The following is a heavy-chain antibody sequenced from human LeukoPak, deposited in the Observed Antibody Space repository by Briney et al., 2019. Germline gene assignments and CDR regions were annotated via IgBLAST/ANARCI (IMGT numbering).Heavy chain of an antibody. CDR3: AKDIQTYQLLNYFDC. CDR1: GFTFSSYA. CDR2: ISGSGGST. D-gene: IGHD2-2*01. Sequence: PGGSLRLSCAASGFTFSSYAVSWVRQAPGKGLEWVSAISGSGGSTYYADSVKGRFTISRDNSKNTLYLQMNSLRAEDTAVYYCAKDIQTYQLLNYFDCWGQGTLVTVSS. J-gene: IGHJ4*02. V-gene: IGHV3-23*01.